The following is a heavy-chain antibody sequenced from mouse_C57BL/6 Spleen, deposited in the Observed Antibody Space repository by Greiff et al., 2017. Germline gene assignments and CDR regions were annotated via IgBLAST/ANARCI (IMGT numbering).Heavy chain of an antibody. CDR2: IYPGDGDT. Sequence: QVQLKESGAELVKPGASVKISCKASGYAFSSYWMNWVKQRPGKGLEWIGQIYPGDGDTNYNGKFKGKATLTADKSSSTAYMQLSSLTSEDSAVYFCASREDGSSPFAYWGQGTLVTVSA. CDR1: GYAFSSYW. J-gene: IGHJ3*01. CDR3: ASREDGSSPFAY. D-gene: IGHD1-1*01. V-gene: IGHV1-80*01.